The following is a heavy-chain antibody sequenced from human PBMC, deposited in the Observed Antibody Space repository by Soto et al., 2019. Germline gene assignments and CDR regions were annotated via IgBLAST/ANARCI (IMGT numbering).Heavy chain of an antibody. Sequence: SETLSLTCAVSGCSIRSGGYSWSWIRQPPGKGLEWIGYIYHSGRTFYNPSLKSRVTISLDRSKNQFSLKLSSVTAADTAVYFCARVPTPWGQGTLVTVSS. CDR2: IYHSGRT. CDR3: ARVPTP. V-gene: IGHV4-30-2*01. CDR1: GCSIRSGGYS. J-gene: IGHJ5*02.